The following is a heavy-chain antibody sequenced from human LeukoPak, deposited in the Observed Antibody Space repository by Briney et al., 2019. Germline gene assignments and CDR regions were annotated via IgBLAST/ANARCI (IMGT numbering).Heavy chain of an antibody. Sequence: ASVKVSCKASGYTFTSYGISWVRQAPGQGLEWMGWISAYNGNTNYAQKLQGRVTMTTDTSTSTAYMELRSLRSDDTAVYYCARGRAITMVRGVPLDYWGQGTLVTVSS. J-gene: IGHJ4*02. D-gene: IGHD3-10*01. CDR1: GYTFTSYG. V-gene: IGHV1-18*01. CDR3: ARGRAITMVRGVPLDY. CDR2: ISAYNGNT.